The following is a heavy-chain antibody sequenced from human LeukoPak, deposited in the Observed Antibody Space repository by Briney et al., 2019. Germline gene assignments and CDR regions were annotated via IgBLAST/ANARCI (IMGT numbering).Heavy chain of an antibody. J-gene: IGHJ4*02. CDR3: ARPRSTGCLDY. Sequence: GGSLRLSCAASGFSFSNAWMSWVSHAPGKGPEWVARITEDGSDKYYVDSVMGRFTISRDNSKNSLYLHMNSLRAEDTAVYYCARPRSTGCLDYWGQGTLVTVSS. CDR1: GFSFSNAW. CDR2: ITEDGSDK. D-gene: IGHD6-19*01. V-gene: IGHV3-7*04.